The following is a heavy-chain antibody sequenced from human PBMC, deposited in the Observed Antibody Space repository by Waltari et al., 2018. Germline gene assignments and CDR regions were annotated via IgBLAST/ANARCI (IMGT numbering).Heavy chain of an antibody. V-gene: IGHV4-4*07. J-gene: IGHJ1*01. CDR2: IYTSGST. CDR1: GGSISSYY. CDR3: AKTSLVEGFAEYFQH. Sequence: QVQLQESGPGLVKPSETLSLTCTVSGGSISSYYWSWIRQPAGKGLEWIGRIYTSGSTNYNPSLKSRVSMSVDTSKNQFSLKLSSVTAADTAVYYCAKTSLVEGFAEYFQHWGQGTLVTVSS. D-gene: IGHD3-3*01.